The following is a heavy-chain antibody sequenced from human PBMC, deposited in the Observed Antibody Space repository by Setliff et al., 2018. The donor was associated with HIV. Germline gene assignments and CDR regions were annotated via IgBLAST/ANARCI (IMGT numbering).Heavy chain of an antibody. Sequence: GGSLRLSCAASGFTFSGYDMNWVRQAPGKGLEWLSYISYSGNTMYYADPVEGRFTISRDNAKNSLYLQMNSLRAEDTAVYYCARRGQFFDDWGPGTLVTVS. CDR1: GFTFSGYD. CDR3: ARRGQFFDD. J-gene: IGHJ4*02. CDR2: ISYSGNTM. V-gene: IGHV3-48*03.